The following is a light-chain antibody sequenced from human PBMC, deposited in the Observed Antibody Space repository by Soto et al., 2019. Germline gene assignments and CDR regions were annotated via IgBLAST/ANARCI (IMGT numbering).Light chain of an antibody. CDR2: DAS. CDR1: QSVGSY. V-gene: IGKV3-11*01. Sequence: EIVLTQSPATLSLSPGERATLSCRASQSVGSYLAWYQQKPGQAPRLLIYDASHRATGIPARFSGSGSGTDFTLTISSLEPEDFTVYYCQQRSSWPITFGQGTRLESK. J-gene: IGKJ5*01. CDR3: QQRSSWPIT.